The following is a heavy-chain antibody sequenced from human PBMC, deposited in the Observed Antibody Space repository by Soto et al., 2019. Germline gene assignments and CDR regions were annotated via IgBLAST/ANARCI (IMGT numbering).Heavy chain of an antibody. V-gene: IGHV3-43*01. Sequence: GGSLRLSCAASGFTFDDYTMHWVRQAPGKGLEWVSLISWDGGSTYYADSVKGRFTISRDNSKNSLYLQMNSLRTEDTALYYCAKDGVAPYDYVWGSYRYFDYWGQGTLVTVSA. CDR2: ISWDGGST. J-gene: IGHJ4*02. CDR3: AKDGVAPYDYVWGSYRYFDY. D-gene: IGHD3-16*02. CDR1: GFTFDDYT.